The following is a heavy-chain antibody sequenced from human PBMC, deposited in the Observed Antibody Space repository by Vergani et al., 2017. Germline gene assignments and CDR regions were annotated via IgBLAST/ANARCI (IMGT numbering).Heavy chain of an antibody. CDR1: GYTFTSYG. Sequence: QVQLVQSGAEVKKPGASVKVSCKASGYTFTSYGISWVRQDPGQGLEWMGWISAYNGNTNYAQKLQGRGTMTTDTSTSTAYMELRSLRSDDTAVYYCARDQVGANLNDAFDIWGQGTMVTVSS. V-gene: IGHV1-18*01. D-gene: IGHD1-26*01. CDR2: ISAYNGNT. J-gene: IGHJ3*02. CDR3: ARDQVGANLNDAFDI.